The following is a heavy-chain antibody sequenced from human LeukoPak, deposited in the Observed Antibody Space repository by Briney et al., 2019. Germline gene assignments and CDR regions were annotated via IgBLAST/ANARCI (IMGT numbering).Heavy chain of an antibody. V-gene: IGHV4-59*07. Sequence: PSDSLSLTCTVSGGSLSSYYWSWIRQPPGKGLEWIGYIYYIGSTNYNPSLKSRVTISVDTSKNQFSLKLSSVTAADTAVYYCARVASSGWHYYFDYWGQGTLVTVSS. J-gene: IGHJ4*02. CDR2: IYYIGST. D-gene: IGHD6-19*01. CDR1: GGSLSSYY. CDR3: ARVASSGWHYYFDY.